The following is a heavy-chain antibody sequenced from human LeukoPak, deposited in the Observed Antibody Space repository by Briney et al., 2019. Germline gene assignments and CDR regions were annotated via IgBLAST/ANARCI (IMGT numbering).Heavy chain of an antibody. CDR1: GFTFSSYW. Sequence: GGSLRLSCAASGFTFSSYWMTWVRQAPGKGLEWVATIKQDGSEKYYVDSVKGRFTISRDYAKKSLFLQMNSLRAEDTAVYYCARDLTGEGVGAFDIWGQGTMVTVSS. V-gene: IGHV3-7*01. J-gene: IGHJ3*02. CDR2: IKQDGSEK. CDR3: ARDLTGEGVGAFDI. D-gene: IGHD7-27*01.